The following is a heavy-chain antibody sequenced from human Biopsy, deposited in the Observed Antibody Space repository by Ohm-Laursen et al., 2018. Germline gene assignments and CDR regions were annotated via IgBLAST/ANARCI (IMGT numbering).Heavy chain of an antibody. CDR1: GFTFSGHA. Sequence: SLRLSCTASGFTFSGHAMSWVRQAPGKGRECVSIINGGGGSTWYSDPVKGRFTISRDNSKNTLYLQMNSLRAEDTAMYYCARDLYDFCGGCPFDPWGQGTLVTVSP. D-gene: IGHD3-3*01. V-gene: IGHV3-23*01. CDR3: ARDLYDFCGGCPFDP. J-gene: IGHJ5*02. CDR2: INGGGGST.